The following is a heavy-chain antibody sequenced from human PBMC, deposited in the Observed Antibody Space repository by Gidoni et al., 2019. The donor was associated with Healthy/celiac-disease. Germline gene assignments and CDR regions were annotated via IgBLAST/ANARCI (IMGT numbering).Heavy chain of an antibody. J-gene: IGHJ1*01. V-gene: IGHV3-23*01. D-gene: IGHD6-13*01. Sequence: SGFTFSSYAMSWVRQAPGKGLEWVSAISGSGGSTYYADSVKGRFTISRDNSKNTLYLQMNSLRAEDTAVYYCAKDLEPPYRVFSGYSSSWPPAYFQHWGQGTLVTVSS. CDR3: AKDLEPPYRVFSGYSSSWPPAYFQH. CDR2: ISGSGGST. CDR1: GFTFSSYA.